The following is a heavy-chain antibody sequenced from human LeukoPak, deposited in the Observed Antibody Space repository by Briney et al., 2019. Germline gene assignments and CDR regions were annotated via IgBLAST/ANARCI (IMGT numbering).Heavy chain of an antibody. CDR1: GFTVSSNS. J-gene: IGHJ4*02. CDR3: ARAVTAMALLDY. D-gene: IGHD5-18*01. CDR2: IYSDNT. Sequence: GGSLRLSCTVSGFTVSSNSMSWVRQAPGKGLEWVSFIYSDNTHYSDSVKGRFTISRDNSKNTLYLQMNSLRAEDTAVYYCARAVTAMALLDYWGQGTLVTASS. V-gene: IGHV3-53*01.